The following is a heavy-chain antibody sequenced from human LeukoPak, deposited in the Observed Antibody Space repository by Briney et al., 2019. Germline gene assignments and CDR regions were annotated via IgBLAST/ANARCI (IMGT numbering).Heavy chain of an antibody. V-gene: IGHV1-69*01. CDR1: GGTFSSYA. Sequence: GSSVKVSCKASGGTFSSYAISWVRQAPGQGLEWMGGIIPIFGTANYAQKFQGRVTITADESTSTAYMELSSLRSGDTAVYYCARGADSSGWSPPDYWGQGTLVTASS. J-gene: IGHJ4*02. D-gene: IGHD6-19*01. CDR3: ARGADSSGWSPPDY. CDR2: IIPIFGTA.